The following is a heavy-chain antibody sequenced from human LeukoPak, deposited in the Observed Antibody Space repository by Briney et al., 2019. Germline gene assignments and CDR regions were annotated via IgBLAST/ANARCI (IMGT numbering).Heavy chain of an antibody. J-gene: IGHJ4*02. CDR2: INHSGST. Sequence: NSSETLSLTCAVYGGSFSGYYWSWIRQPPGKGLEWIGEINHSGSTNYNPSLKSRVTISVDTSKNQFSLKLSSVTAADTAVYYCARGTYYYDSSGYYTHYYFDYWGQGTLVTVSS. D-gene: IGHD3-22*01. V-gene: IGHV4-34*01. CDR3: ARGTYYYDSSGYYTHYYFDY. CDR1: GGSFSGYY.